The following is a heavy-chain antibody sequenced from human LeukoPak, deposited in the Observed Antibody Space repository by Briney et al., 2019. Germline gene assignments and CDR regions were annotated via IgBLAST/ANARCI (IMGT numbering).Heavy chain of an antibody. Sequence: PGGSLRLSCAASGFTFSSYAMSWVRQAPGKGLEWVSAISGSGGSTFYADSVKGRFTFSRDNSKNTLYLQMNSLRAEDTAVYYCAKGRARASVVPAAMDYWSQGTLVTVSS. J-gene: IGHJ4*02. CDR2: ISGSGGST. V-gene: IGHV3-23*01. CDR1: GFTFSSYA. CDR3: AKGRARASVVPAAMDY. D-gene: IGHD2-2*01.